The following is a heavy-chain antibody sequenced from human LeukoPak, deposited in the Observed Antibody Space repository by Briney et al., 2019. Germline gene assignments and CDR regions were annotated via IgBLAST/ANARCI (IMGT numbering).Heavy chain of an antibody. V-gene: IGHV3-33*01. D-gene: IGHD2-15*01. J-gene: IGHJ4*02. CDR1: GFIFSRHG. Sequence: GGSLRLSCAASGFIFSRHGMHWVRQAPGKGLEWVALIWPDGRTKYYADSVNGRFNISRDTSKNTLYLQMNSLRAEDTAVYYCARASFCISGGSCYWDCWGQGILVTVSS. CDR3: ARASFCISGGSCYWDC. CDR2: IWPDGRTK.